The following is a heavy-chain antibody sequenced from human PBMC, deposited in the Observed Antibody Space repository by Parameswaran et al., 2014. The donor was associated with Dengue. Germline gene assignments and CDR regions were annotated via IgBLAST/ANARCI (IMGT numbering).Heavy chain of an antibody. CDR3: ARVYEQWPLPYTPFDY. J-gene: IGHJ4*02. D-gene: IGHD6-19*01. Sequence: WVRQPPGQGLEWMGWINPNSGGTNYAQKFQGRVTMTRDTSISTAYMELSRLRSDDTAVYYCARVYEQWPLPYTPFDYWGQGTLVTVSS. CDR2: INPNSGGT. V-gene: IGHV1-2*02.